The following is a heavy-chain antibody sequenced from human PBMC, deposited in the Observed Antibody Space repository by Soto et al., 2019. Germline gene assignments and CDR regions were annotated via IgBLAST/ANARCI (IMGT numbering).Heavy chain of an antibody. CDR2: ISYDGSNK. CDR1: GFTFSSYA. J-gene: IGHJ6*02. V-gene: IGHV3-30-3*01. Sequence: PGGSLRLSCAASGFTFSSYAMHWVRQAPGKGLEWVAVISYDGSNKYYADSVKGRFTISRDNSKNTLYLQMNSLRAEDTAVYYCAKGGLDYDDYYGMDVWGQGTTVTVSS. CDR3: AKGGLDYDDYYGMDV. D-gene: IGHD3-9*01.